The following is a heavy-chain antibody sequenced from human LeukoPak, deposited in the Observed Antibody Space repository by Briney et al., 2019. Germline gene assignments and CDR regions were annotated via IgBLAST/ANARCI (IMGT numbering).Heavy chain of an antibody. D-gene: IGHD4/OR15-4a*01. Sequence: PSETLSLTCTVSGGSVSSGSYYWSWIRQPPGKGLEWIGYIYYSGSTNYNPSLKSRVTISVDTSKNQFSLKLSSVTAADTAVYYCARVYGGYVDYRGQGTLVTVSS. J-gene: IGHJ4*02. CDR2: IYYSGST. CDR1: GGSVSSGSYY. CDR3: ARVYGGYVDY. V-gene: IGHV4-61*01.